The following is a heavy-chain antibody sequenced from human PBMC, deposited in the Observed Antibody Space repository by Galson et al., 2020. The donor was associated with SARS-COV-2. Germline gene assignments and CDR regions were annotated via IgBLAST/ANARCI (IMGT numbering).Heavy chain of an antibody. J-gene: IGHJ5*02. CDR2: MSPNTGNT. D-gene: IGHD3-10*01. CDR3: ARGVTLVRGATRWFDP. Sequence: ASVKVSCKASGYTLTSYDINWVRQATGQGLEWMGWMSPNTGNTGHAQKFQGRITMTRNTSLGTAYMELKSLRFEDTAVYYCARGVTLVRGATRWFDPWGQGTLVTVSS. V-gene: IGHV1-8*01. CDR1: GYTLTSYD.